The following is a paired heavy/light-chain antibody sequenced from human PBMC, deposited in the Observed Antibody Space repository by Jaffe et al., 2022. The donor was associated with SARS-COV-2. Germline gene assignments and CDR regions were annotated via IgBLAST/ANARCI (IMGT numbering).Light chain of an antibody. J-gene: IGKJ1*01. Sequence: EIVLTQSPGTLSLSPGERATLSCRASQSVSSSYLAWYQQKPGQAPRLLIYGASSRATGIPDRFSVSGSGTDFTLTISRLEPEDFAVYYCQQYGSSPWTFGQGTKVEVK. CDR3: QQYGSSPWT. CDR2: GAS. V-gene: IGKV3-20*01. CDR1: QSVSSSY.
Heavy chain of an antibody. J-gene: IGHJ4*02. CDR2: ISGGGINT. Sequence: EVQLVESGGGLVQPGGSLRLSCVVSGITFNNYVMSWVRQAPGKGLEWVSGISGGGINTYYADSVKGRFTVSRDNSKNTLYLQLNSLRAEDTALYYCAKSPANMWNVPFDYWGQGTLVTVSS. CDR3: AKSPANMWNVPFDY. V-gene: IGHV3-23*04. D-gene: IGHD1-1*01. CDR1: GITFNNYV.